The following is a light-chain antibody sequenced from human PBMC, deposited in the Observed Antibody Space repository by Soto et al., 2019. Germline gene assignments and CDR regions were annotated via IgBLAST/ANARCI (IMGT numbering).Light chain of an antibody. J-gene: IGKJ1*01. CDR2: GAS. V-gene: IGKV3-20*01. CDR1: QSVSSSY. CDR3: QQYGSSLQT. Sequence: EIVMTQSPTILSVSPGERATLSCRASQSVSSSYLAWYQQKPGQAPRLLIYGASSRATGIPDRFSGSGSGTDFTLTISRLEPEDFAVYYCQQYGSSLQTFGQGTKVDIK.